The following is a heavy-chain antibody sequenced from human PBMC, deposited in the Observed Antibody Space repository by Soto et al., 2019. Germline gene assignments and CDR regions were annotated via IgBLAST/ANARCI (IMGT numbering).Heavy chain of an antibody. CDR2: IIPIFGTA. D-gene: IGHD3-10*01. CDR1: GGTFSSYA. Sequence: VQLVQSGAEVKKPGSSVKVSCKASGGTFSSYAISWVRQAPGQGLEWMGGIIPIFGTANYAQKFQGRVTITADESTSTAYMELSSLRSEDTGVYYCASCYYGSGSYYTWFDPWGQGTLVTVSS. CDR3: ASCYYGSGSYYTWFDP. V-gene: IGHV1-69*01. J-gene: IGHJ5*02.